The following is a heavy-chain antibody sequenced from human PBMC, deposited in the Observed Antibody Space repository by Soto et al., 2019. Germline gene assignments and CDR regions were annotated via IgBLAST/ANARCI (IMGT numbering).Heavy chain of an antibody. CDR3: AKAHISGDYYYYYYMDV. Sequence: GGSLRLSCAASGFTFDDYAMHWVRLAPGKGLEWVSGISWNSGSIGYADSVKGRFTISRDNAKNSLYLQMNSLRAEDTALYYCAKAHISGDYYYYYYMDVWGKGTTVTVSS. J-gene: IGHJ6*03. CDR1: GFTFDDYA. V-gene: IGHV3-9*01. CDR2: ISWNSGSI. D-gene: IGHD1-20*01.